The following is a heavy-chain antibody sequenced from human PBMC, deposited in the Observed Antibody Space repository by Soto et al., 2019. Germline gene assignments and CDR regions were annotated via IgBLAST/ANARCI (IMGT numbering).Heavy chain of an antibody. Sequence: EVQLLETGGGLVQPGGSLRLSCAASGFTFGACAMSWVRQAPGKGLEWVSATSGSGGSTSYADSVKGRLTISRDNSKNTLYLQMNSLRAEDTAVYYCARSREHYYDSSRYFDYWGQGTLVTVSS. D-gene: IGHD3-22*01. CDR1: GFTFGACA. J-gene: IGHJ4*02. CDR3: ARSREHYYDSSRYFDY. V-gene: IGHV3-23*01. CDR2: TSGSGGST.